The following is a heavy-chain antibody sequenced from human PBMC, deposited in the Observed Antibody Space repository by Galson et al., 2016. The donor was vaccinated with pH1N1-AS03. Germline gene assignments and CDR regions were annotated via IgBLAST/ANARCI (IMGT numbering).Heavy chain of an antibody. CDR3: ARIRGRRRLNLMPGVMYGFDL. CDR1: RGSFSNYY. D-gene: IGHD3-16*01. V-gene: IGHV4-34*01. Sequence: ETLSLTCAIYRGSFSNYYWTWIRQPPGKGLEWIGEINYVGSTNYNPSFNSRVTISVDTSTMQFSLSLSSVTAADTAVYFCARIRGRRRLNLMPGVMYGFDLWGEGSTVIVSS. J-gene: IGHJ3*01. CDR2: INYVGST.